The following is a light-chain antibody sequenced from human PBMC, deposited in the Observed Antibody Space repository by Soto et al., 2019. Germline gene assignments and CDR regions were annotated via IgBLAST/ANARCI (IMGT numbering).Light chain of an antibody. V-gene: IGKV3-11*01. CDR2: DAS. Sequence: VLTQSPATLSLSPGQGAALSCRASQSISNYLAWYQQKPGQAPRLLIYDASNRATGIPARFTGSGSGTDFTLTISSLQSEDCAIYYCQQYHTWPITFGGGTKVDI. CDR3: QQYHTWPIT. J-gene: IGKJ4*01. CDR1: QSISNY.